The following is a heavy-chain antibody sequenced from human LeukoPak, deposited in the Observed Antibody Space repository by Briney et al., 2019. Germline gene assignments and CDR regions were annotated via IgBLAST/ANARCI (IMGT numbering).Heavy chain of an antibody. CDR3: SLVGATSYYYYGMDV. J-gene: IGHJ6*02. CDR1: GFTFSSYE. CDR2: ISSSGSTI. D-gene: IGHD1-26*01. Sequence: GGSLRLSCAASGFTFSSYEMNWVRQAPGKGLEWVSYISSSGSTIYYADSVKGRFTISRDNAKNSLYLQMNSLRAEDTAVYYCSLVGATSYYYYGMDVWGHGTTVTVSS. V-gene: IGHV3-48*03.